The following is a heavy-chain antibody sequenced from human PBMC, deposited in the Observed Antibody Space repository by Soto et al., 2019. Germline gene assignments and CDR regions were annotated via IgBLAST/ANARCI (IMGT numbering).Heavy chain of an antibody. Sequence: QVQLVESGGGVVQPGRSLRLSCAASGFTFSSYGMHWVRQAPGKGLEWVAVISYDGSNKYYADSVKGRFTISRDNSKNPLYLQKNSLRAEDTAVYYCAKDSSTYCGGDCYLDYWGQGTLVTVSS. CDR1: GFTFSSYG. D-gene: IGHD2-21*02. CDR3: AKDSSTYCGGDCYLDY. J-gene: IGHJ4*02. CDR2: ISYDGSNK. V-gene: IGHV3-30*18.